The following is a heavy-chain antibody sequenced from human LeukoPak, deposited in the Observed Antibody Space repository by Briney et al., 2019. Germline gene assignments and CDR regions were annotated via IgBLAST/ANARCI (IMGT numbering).Heavy chain of an antibody. D-gene: IGHD6-6*01. Sequence: SETLSLTCTVSGGSIYSYYWSWIRQPPGKGLEWIGYIDYSGSTNQNLSLKNRVTISVDRSKNQFSLKLSSVTAADTAVYYCARHRAEYSSSSFDYWGQGTLVTVSS. CDR3: ARHRAEYSSSSFDY. CDR2: IDYSGST. J-gene: IGHJ4*02. V-gene: IGHV4-59*08. CDR1: GGSIYSYY.